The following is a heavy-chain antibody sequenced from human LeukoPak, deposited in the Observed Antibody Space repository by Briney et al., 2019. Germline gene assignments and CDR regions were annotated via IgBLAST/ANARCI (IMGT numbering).Heavy chain of an antibody. J-gene: IGHJ4*02. CDR1: GYTFTDYY. V-gene: IGHV1-2*02. Sequence: ASVKVSCKASGYTFTDYYMHWVRQAPGQGLEWMGWINPNSGDTNYARNLQGRVTMTRDTSISTAYMELGRLRSDDTAIYYCARDLGIPIGGHSNSRFDYWGQGTLVTVSS. CDR3: ARDLGIPIGGHSNSRFDY. D-gene: IGHD3-16*02. CDR2: INPNSGDT.